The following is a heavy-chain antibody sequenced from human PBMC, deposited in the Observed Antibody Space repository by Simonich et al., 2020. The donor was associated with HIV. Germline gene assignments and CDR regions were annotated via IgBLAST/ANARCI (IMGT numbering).Heavy chain of an antibody. Sequence: EVQLVESGGGLVQPGRSLRLSCAASGFTFDDYAMHWVRQARGKGLGWVSGISWNSGSIGYADSVKGRFTISRDNAKNSLYLQMNSLRAEDMALYYCAKDRYSSSSGSFDYWGQGTLVTVSS. J-gene: IGHJ4*02. CDR3: AKDRYSSSSGSFDY. CDR2: ISWNSGSI. CDR1: GFTFDDYA. D-gene: IGHD6-6*01. V-gene: IGHV3-9*03.